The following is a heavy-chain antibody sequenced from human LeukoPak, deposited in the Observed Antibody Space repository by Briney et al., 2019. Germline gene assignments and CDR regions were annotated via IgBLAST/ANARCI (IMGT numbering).Heavy chain of an antibody. CDR3: ASCYYSSGYLS. V-gene: IGHV4-59*01. CDR2: IYYSGST. CDR1: GGSISSYY. D-gene: IGHD3-22*01. J-gene: IGHJ5*02. Sequence: SETLFLTCTVSGGSISSYYWSWIRQPPGKGLEWIGYIYYSGSTNYNPSLKSRVTISVDTSKNQFSLKLSSVTAADTAVYYCASCYYSSGYLSWGQGTLVTVSS.